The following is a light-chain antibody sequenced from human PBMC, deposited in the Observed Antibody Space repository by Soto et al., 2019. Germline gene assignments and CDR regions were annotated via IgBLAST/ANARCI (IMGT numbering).Light chain of an antibody. CDR2: WAS. Sequence: DIVMTQSPDSLAVSLGERATFNCKSSQSILDRSKNKYYLAWYQQKSGQPPKLLIYWASLREPGVPDRFTGSGSGRDFTLTISSLQAEDVAVYYCQQYFTSPWTCGQGTQVVI. V-gene: IGKV4-1*01. CDR1: QSILDRSKNKYY. J-gene: IGKJ1*01. CDR3: QQYFTSPWT.